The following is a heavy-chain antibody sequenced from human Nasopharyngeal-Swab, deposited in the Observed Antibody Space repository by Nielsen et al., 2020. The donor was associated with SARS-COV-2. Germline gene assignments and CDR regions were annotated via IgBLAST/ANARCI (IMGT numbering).Heavy chain of an antibody. CDR2: IKSKTDGGTT. D-gene: IGHD3-22*01. Sequence: GESLKISCAASGFTFSNAWMSWLRQAPGKGLEWVGRIKSKTDGGTTDYAAPVKGRFTISRDDSKNTLYLQMNSLKTEDTAVYYCTTDVVRGIGDNSGYFGEGNYYYYMDVWGKETTVTVSS. J-gene: IGHJ6*03. V-gene: IGHV3-15*01. CDR3: TTDVVRGIGDNSGYFGEGNYYYYMDV. CDR1: GFTFSNAW.